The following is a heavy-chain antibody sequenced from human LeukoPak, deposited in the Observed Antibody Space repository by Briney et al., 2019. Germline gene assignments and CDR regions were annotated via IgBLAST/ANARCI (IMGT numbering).Heavy chain of an antibody. CDR3: ARNFGDSGYPRFGDI. CDR2: IYYSGST. V-gene: IGHV4-39*01. J-gene: IGHJ2*01. D-gene: IGHD3-22*01. Sequence: SETLSLTCTVSGGSISSNSYYWTWIRQSPGKGLEWIGGIYYSGSTYYNPSLQSRVTISVDTTKNQFPLKLSSVTAADTAVYYCARNFGDSGYPRFGDIWGRGTLVTVSS. CDR1: GGSISSNSYY.